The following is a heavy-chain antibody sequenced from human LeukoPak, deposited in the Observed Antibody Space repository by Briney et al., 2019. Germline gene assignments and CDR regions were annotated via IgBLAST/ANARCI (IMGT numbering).Heavy chain of an antibody. CDR2: IYCSGST. Sequence: SETMSHTCTVSGGSLSSSSYYWGWIRQPPGKGLEWIGNIYCSGSTYYNVSLKSRVTISVDTSQNQFSLKLSSVTAADTSVYYCASLEAGYCSSTTCGDFACCGEGDLVTVSS. CDR1: GGSLSSSSYY. D-gene: IGHD2-2*01. J-gene: IGHJ4*02. V-gene: IGHV4-39*01. CDR3: ASLEAGYCSSTTCGDFAC.